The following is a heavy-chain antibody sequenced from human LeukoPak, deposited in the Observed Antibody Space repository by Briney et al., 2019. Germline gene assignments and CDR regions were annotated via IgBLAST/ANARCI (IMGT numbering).Heavy chain of an antibody. D-gene: IGHD1-26*01. CDR1: GFTFSSYE. Sequence: GGSLRLSCAASGFTFSSYEMNWVRQAPGKGLEWVSYISSSSSTIYYADSVKGRFTISRDNAKNSLYLQMNSLRAEDTAVYYCARTHLGVGAYDAFDIWGQGTMVTVSS. CDR3: ARTHLGVGAYDAFDI. CDR2: ISSSSSTI. J-gene: IGHJ3*02. V-gene: IGHV3-48*01.